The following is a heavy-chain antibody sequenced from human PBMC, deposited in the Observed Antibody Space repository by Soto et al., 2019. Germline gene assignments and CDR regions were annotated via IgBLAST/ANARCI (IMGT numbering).Heavy chain of an antibody. CDR1: GFTFSNYW. CDR3: ARALDTTMASKDNWLDP. Sequence: GGSLRLSCAASGFTFSNYWMHWVRQAPGKKLEYVSGISTHGGSTYYANSVKGRFTISRDNSRNTLYLQMGSLSAEDMAVYYCARALDTTMASKDNWLDPWGQGTLVTVSS. CDR2: ISTHGGST. V-gene: IGHV3-64*01. D-gene: IGHD5-18*01. J-gene: IGHJ5*02.